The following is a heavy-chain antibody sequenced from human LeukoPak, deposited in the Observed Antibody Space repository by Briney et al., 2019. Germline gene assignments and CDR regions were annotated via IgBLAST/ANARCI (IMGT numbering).Heavy chain of an antibody. CDR3: ARVRPSMVRGVIPYLHY. CDR2: IYYSGST. V-gene: IGHV4-30-4*01. J-gene: IGHJ4*02. D-gene: IGHD3-10*01. Sequence: SETLSLTCTVSGGPISSGDYYWSWIRQPPGKGLEWIGYIYYSGSTYYNPSLKSRVTISVDTSKNQFSLKLSSVTAADTAVYYCARVRPSMVRGVIPYLHYWGQGTLVTVSS. CDR1: GGPISSGDYY.